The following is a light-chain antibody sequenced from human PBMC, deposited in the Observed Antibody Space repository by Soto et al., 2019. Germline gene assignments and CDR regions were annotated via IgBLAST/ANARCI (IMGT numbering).Light chain of an antibody. CDR2: GAS. CDR1: QSVSNNF. CDR3: QQYGSSPVT. J-gene: IGKJ5*01. V-gene: IGKV3-20*01. Sequence: EIVLTQAPGTLSLSPGERATLSCRASQSVSNNFLAWYQQKPGQAPRLLIHGASTRASGIPDSFSGRGSGTDFILTISRREPEDVAVYYCQQYGSSPVTFGQGTRLDIK.